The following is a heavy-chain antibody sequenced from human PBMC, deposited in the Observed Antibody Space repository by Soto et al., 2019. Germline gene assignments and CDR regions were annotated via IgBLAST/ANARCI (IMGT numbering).Heavy chain of an antibody. V-gene: IGHV4-34*01. D-gene: IGHD4-17*01. J-gene: IGHJ4*02. Sequence: QVQLQQWGAGLLKPSETLSLTCAVYGGSFSGYYWSWIRQPPGKGLEWIGEINHSGSTNYNPSLTSRVTISVDTSKNQFSLKLSSVTAADTAVYYCARGKKGLRDRRYFDYWGQGTLVTVSS. CDR3: ARGKKGLRDRRYFDY. CDR2: INHSGST. CDR1: GGSFSGYY.